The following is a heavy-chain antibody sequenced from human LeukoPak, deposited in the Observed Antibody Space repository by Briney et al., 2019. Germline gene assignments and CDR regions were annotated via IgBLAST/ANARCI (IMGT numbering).Heavy chain of an antibody. CDR1: GGTFSSYA. V-gene: IGHV1-69*04. J-gene: IGHJ6*02. D-gene: IGHD5-12*01. CDR2: IIPILGIA. Sequence: GASVKVSCKASGGTFSSYAISWVRQAPGQGLEWMGRIIPILGIANYAQKFQGRVTITADKSTSTAYMELSSLRSEDTAVYYCARDVSLQTGSENIVATIDGETHPNYYGMDVWGQGTTVTVSS. CDR3: ARDVSLQTGSENIVATIDGETHPNYYGMDV.